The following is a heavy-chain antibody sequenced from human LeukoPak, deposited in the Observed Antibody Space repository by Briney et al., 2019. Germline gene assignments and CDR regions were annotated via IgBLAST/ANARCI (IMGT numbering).Heavy chain of an antibody. J-gene: IGHJ4*02. Sequence: PSETLSLTCAVYGGSFSGYYWSWIRQPPGKGLEWIGYIYYSGSTNYNPSLKSRVTISVDTSKNQFSLKLSSVTAADTAVYYCAREYYDILTGYYRSFDYWGQGTLVTVSS. V-gene: IGHV4-59*01. CDR3: AREYYDILTGYYRSFDY. CDR1: GGSFSGYY. D-gene: IGHD3-9*01. CDR2: IYYSGST.